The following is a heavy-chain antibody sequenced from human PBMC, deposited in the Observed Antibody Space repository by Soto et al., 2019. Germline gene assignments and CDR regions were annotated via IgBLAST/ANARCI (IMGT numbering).Heavy chain of an antibody. J-gene: IGHJ6*04. CDR1: GYIFNSFG. V-gene: IGHV1-18*03. Sequence: ASVKVSCKASGYIFNSFGISWVRQAPGQGLEWMGWISAYTGNTKYAQNFQGRVTMTEDTSTDTAYMELSSLRSEDMAVYYCATYPHPDYGDYPYYYVMDVWGKGTTVTVSS. D-gene: IGHD4-17*01. CDR3: ATYPHPDYGDYPYYYVMDV. CDR2: ISAYTGNT.